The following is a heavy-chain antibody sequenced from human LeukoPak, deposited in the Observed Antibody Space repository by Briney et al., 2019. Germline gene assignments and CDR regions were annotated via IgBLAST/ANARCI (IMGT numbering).Heavy chain of an antibody. D-gene: IGHD2-2*01. V-gene: IGHV1-18*01. CDR2: ISAYNGNT. CDR3: ARDHCSSTSCFPPGRWFDP. CDR1: GYTFTSSG. Sequence: ASVKVSCKASGYTFTSSGISWVRQAPGQGLEWMGWISAYNGNTNYAQKLQGRVTMTTDTSTSTAYMELRSLRSDDTAVYYCARDHCSSTSCFPPGRWFDPWGQGTLVTVSS. J-gene: IGHJ5*02.